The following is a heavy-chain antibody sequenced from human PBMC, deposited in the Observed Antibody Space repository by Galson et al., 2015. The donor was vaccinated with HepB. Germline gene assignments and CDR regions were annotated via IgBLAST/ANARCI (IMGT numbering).Heavy chain of an antibody. V-gene: IGHV3-21*01. CDR2: ISSSSSYI. CDR3: ARDGRNYDNYYGMDV. J-gene: IGHJ6*02. CDR1: GFTFSCYS. Sequence: SLRLSCAASGFTFSCYSMNWVRQAPGKGLEWVSSISSSSSYIYYADSVKGRFTISRDNAKNSLYLQMNSLRAEDTAVYYCARDGRNYDNYYGMDVWGQGTTVTVSS.